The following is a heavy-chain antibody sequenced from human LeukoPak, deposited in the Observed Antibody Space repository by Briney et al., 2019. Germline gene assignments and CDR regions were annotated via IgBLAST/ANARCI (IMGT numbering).Heavy chain of an antibody. CDR2: ISSSSSYI. CDR1: GFTFSSYS. D-gene: IGHD3-22*01. CDR3: ARDSSGYSDFDY. V-gene: IGHV3-21*01. J-gene: IGHJ4*02. Sequence: GGSLRLSCAASGFTFSSYSMSWVRQAPGKGLEWVSSISSSSSYIYYADSVKGRFTISRDNAKNSQYLQMNSLRAEDTAVYYCARDSSGYSDFDYWGQGTLVTVSS.